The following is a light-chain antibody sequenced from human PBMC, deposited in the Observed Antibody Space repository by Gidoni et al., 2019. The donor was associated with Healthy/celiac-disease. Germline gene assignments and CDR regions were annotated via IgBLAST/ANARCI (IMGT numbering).Light chain of an antibody. CDR1: QSINSY. J-gene: IGKJ1*01. CDR3: QQSYSTPQT. Sequence: DIQMTQSPSSLSASVGDRVTITCRASQSINSYLNWYLQKPGKAPKLLIYAASSLQSGVPSRFSGSGSGTDFTLTISSLQPEDFATYYCQQSYSTPQTFGQGTKVEIK. CDR2: AAS. V-gene: IGKV1-39*01.